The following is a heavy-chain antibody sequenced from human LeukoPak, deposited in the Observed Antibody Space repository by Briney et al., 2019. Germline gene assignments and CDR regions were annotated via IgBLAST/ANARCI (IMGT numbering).Heavy chain of an antibody. J-gene: IGHJ6*03. V-gene: IGHV4-59*01. Sequence: SETLSLTCTVSGGSISSYYWSWIRQPPGKGLEWIGYIYYSGSTNYNPSLKSRVTISVDTSKNQFSLKLNSVTAADTAVYYCARVQGRTYYYYYYMDVWGKGTTVTVSS. CDR1: GGSISSYY. D-gene: IGHD3-10*01. CDR3: ARVQGRTYYYYYYMDV. CDR2: IYYSGST.